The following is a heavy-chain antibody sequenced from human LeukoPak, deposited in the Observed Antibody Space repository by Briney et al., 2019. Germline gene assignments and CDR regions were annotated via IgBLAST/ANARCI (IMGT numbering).Heavy chain of an antibody. CDR2: TYYSGST. D-gene: IGHD4/OR15-4a*01. CDR3: ARGGAFDY. V-gene: IGHV4-34*01. CDR1: GGIFNGYY. J-gene: IGHJ4*02. Sequence: SETLSLTCAVYGGIFNGYYWSWIRQPPGKGLEWIGSTYYSGSTYYNPSLKSRVTISVDTSKNQFSLKLSSVTAADTAVYYCARGGAFDYWGQGTLVTVSS.